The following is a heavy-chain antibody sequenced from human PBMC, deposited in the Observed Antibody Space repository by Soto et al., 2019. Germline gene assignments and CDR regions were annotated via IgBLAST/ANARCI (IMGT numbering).Heavy chain of an antibody. V-gene: IGHV4-39*01. D-gene: IGHD3-3*01. CDR2: FYYTGGT. Sequence: SETLSLTCTVSGASISSSRSYWGWVRQPPGKGLEWIVSFYYTGGTYSTYYNPSLKSRVTISVDTSKSQFSLNLRSVTAADTAVYYCASPRQGNYDFLSGYYALDYWGQGTLVTV. CDR3: ASPRQGNYDFLSGYYALDY. J-gene: IGHJ4*02. CDR1: GASISSSRSY.